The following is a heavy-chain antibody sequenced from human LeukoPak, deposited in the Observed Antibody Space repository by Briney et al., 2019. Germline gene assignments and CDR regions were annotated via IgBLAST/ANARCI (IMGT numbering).Heavy chain of an antibody. D-gene: IGHD6-19*01. CDR1: GFTFSSYW. CDR3: AKSWLVRDYFDY. CDR2: ISGSGGST. V-gene: IGHV3-23*01. Sequence: GSLRLSCAASGFTFSSYWMHWVRQAPGKGLEWVSAISGSGGSTYYADSVKGRFTISRDNSKNTLYLQMNSLRAEDTAVYYCAKSWLVRDYFDYWGQGTLVTVSS. J-gene: IGHJ4*02.